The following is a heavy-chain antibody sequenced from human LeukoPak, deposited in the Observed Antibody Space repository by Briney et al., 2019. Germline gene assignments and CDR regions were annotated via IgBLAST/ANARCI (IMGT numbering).Heavy chain of an antibody. CDR1: GASISSSSYS. Sequence: PSETLSLTCTVSGASISSSSYSWGWIRQPPGKGLEWIASISYSGSTYYNPSLKSRVTVFVDTPKNEFSLKLTFVTAADTAVYYCARPYFGYNTGWTIDSWGQGTLVTVSS. D-gene: IGHD6-19*01. V-gene: IGHV4-39*01. CDR3: ARPYFGYNTGWTIDS. J-gene: IGHJ4*02. CDR2: ISYSGST.